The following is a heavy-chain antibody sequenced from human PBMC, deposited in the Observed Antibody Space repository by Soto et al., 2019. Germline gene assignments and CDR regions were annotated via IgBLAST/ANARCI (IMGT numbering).Heavy chain of an antibody. CDR2: FYYSGST. CDR1: GGSISSSSYY. Sequence: PSETLSLTCTVSGGSISSSSYYWGWIRQPPGKGLEWFGSFYYSGSTYYNPSLKSRVTISVDTSKNQFSLKLSSVTAADTAVYYCVRYYDFWSGSEPLDYWGQGTLVTVSS. J-gene: IGHJ4*02. D-gene: IGHD3-3*01. CDR3: VRYYDFWSGSEPLDY. V-gene: IGHV4-39*01.